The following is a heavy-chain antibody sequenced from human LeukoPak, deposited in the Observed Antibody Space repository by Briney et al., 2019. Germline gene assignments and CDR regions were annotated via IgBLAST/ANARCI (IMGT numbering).Heavy chain of an antibody. CDR2: INPNSGGT. D-gene: IGHD7-27*01. CDR1: GYTFTGYY. V-gene: IGHV1-2*02. J-gene: IGHJ4*02. CDR3: ARASHSGDEVGY. Sequence: ASVKVSCKASGYTFTGYYMHWVRQAPGQGLEWMGWINPNSGGTNYAQKLQGRVTMTRDTSISTAYMELSRLRSDDTAVYYCARASHSGDEVGYWGQGNLVTVSS.